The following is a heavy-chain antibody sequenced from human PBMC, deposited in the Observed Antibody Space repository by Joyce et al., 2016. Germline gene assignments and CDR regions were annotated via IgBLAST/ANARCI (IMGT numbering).Heavy chain of an antibody. Sequence: QVHLMQSGAEVTKPGASVKVSCKASGYGFINYYIHWVRQAPGQGLEWIGWINTHSGVTSLAQKLQGWVTSTRDTSITTAYMELTSLKSDDTAVYYCARGGLRRGSGHKELSEIDYWGQGTLVTVSS. CDR3: ARGGLRRGSGHKELSEIDY. CDR1: GYGFINYY. J-gene: IGHJ4*02. CDR2: INTHSGVT. D-gene: IGHD6-19*01. V-gene: IGHV1-2*04.